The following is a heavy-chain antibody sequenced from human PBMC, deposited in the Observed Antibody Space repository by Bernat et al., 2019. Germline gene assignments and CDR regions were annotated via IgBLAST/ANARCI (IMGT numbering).Heavy chain of an antibody. CDR2: ITSGGST. CDR3: AKSGSGNFFDY. Sequence: EVQLLESGGGLVQPGGSLRLSCAASGFTFRNHGMSWVRQAPGKGLEWVSAITSGGSTYRADSVKGRFTISRDTSKNTLYLQMNSLRPEDTAVYYCAKSGSGNFFDYWGQGTLVTVSS. V-gene: IGHV3-23*01. J-gene: IGHJ4*02. CDR1: GFTFRNHG. D-gene: IGHD3-10*01.